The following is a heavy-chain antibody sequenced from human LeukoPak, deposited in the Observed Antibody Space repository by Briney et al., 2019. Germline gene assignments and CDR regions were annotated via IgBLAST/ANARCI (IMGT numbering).Heavy chain of an antibody. CDR3: AGEVIVVVPAAMGRGNWFDP. J-gene: IGHJ5*02. CDR1: GGSISSSSYY. Sequence: SETLSLTCTVSGGSISSSSYYWGWIRQPPGKGLEWIGSIYYSGSTNYNPSLKSRVTISVDTSKNQFSLKLSSVTAADTAVYYCAGEVIVVVPAAMGRGNWFDPWGQGTLVTVSS. CDR2: IYYSGST. D-gene: IGHD2-2*01. V-gene: IGHV4-39*07.